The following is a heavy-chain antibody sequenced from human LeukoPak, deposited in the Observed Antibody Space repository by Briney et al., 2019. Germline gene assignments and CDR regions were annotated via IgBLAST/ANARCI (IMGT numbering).Heavy chain of an antibody. V-gene: IGHV3-74*03. CDR2: INSDGYST. CDR3: ACSSGRDAFDI. CDR1: GFTFSTHW. D-gene: IGHD3-22*01. Sequence: PGGSLRLSCAASGFTFSTHWMHWVRQAPGRGLVWVSLINSDGYSTKYADSVKGRFTISRDNAKNTLYLHMISLRAEDTAVYYCACSSGRDAFDIWGQGTMVIVSS. J-gene: IGHJ3*02.